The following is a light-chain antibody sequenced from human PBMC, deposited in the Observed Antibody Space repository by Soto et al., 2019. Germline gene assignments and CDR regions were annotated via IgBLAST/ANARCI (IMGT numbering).Light chain of an antibody. V-gene: IGKV3-15*01. CDR2: GAS. J-gene: IGKJ1*01. CDR1: QSVSSN. CDR3: QQYNDWPLT. Sequence: EVVWTQCPGTLSLSPGERATLSCGASQSVSSNLAWYQQKPGQAPRLLIYGASTRATGIPARFSGTGSGTEFTLTISSLQPEDFALYYCQQYNDWPLTFGQGTKVDIK.